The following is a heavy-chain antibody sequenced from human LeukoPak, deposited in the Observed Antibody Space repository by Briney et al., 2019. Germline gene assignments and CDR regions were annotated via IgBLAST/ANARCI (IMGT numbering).Heavy chain of an antibody. CDR3: VRGLSGVSSWYFDL. D-gene: IGHD7-27*01. CDR2: LHSGGHT. V-gene: IGHV3-NL1*01. Sequence: GGSLRLSCAASGFTFSSYGMHWVRQAPGKGLVWVSALHSGGHTFYADSVRGRFSISRDISKNALYLQMNNLGPEDTALYYCVRGLSGVSSWYFDLWGRGTLVSVS. CDR1: GFTFSSYG. J-gene: IGHJ2*01.